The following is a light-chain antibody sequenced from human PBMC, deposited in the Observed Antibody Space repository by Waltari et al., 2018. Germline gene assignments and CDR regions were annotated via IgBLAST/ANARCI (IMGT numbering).Light chain of an antibody. J-gene: IGKJ1*01. CDR1: PSISRN. CDR3: QQVKEWPRT. Sequence: EVVMTQSPATLSVSPGESATLSCRASPSISRNVVWYQQRPGRAPRPLIYAASTRASDTPARFSGSGSGTDFRLTNTGLQTEDSAVYYCQQVKEWPRTVGRGTRVEI. V-gene: IGKV3-15*01. CDR2: AAS.